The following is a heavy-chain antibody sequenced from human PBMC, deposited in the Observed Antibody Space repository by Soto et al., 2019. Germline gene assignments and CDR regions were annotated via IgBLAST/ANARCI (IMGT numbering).Heavy chain of an antibody. Sequence: GGSLRLSCAASGFTFSTYWMHWVRQAPGKGLVWVSRINTDGSGTSYADSVKGRFTISRDNAKNTLYLQMNSLRAEDTAVYYCASSIRYTTGAPDYWGQGTLVTVSS. J-gene: IGHJ4*02. D-gene: IGHD3-9*01. V-gene: IGHV3-74*01. CDR3: ASSIRYTTGAPDY. CDR1: GFTFSTYW. CDR2: INTDGSGT.